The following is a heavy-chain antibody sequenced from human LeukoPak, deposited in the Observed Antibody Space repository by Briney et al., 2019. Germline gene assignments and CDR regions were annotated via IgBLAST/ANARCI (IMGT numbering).Heavy chain of an antibody. CDR3: ARAPRSGIGDPRGYWFDP. D-gene: IGHD1-26*01. J-gene: IGHJ5*02. V-gene: IGHV4-31*03. CDR2: IYYSGST. CDR1: GCSISSDGYY. Sequence: SETLSLTCTVSGCSISSDGYYWSWISQHPGKGLEWIGYIYYSGSTYYNPSLKSRVTISVDTSKNQFSLKLTSVTAADTALYYCARAPRSGIGDPRGYWFDPWGQGTLVTVSS.